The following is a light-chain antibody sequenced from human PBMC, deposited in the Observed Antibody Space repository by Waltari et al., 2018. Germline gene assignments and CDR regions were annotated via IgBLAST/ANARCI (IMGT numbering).Light chain of an antibody. CDR1: SSAIGRYNY. J-gene: IGLJ2*01. CDR2: EVS. CDR3: SSYTNSGNVV. V-gene: IGLV2-14*01. Sequence: QSALTQPASVSGSPGQAITISSTGTSSAIGRYNYVSWYQQPPGKAPKLVISEVSNRPSGVSNRFSGSKSGNTASLTISGLQAEDGAHYYCSSYTNSGNVVFGGGTKLTVL.